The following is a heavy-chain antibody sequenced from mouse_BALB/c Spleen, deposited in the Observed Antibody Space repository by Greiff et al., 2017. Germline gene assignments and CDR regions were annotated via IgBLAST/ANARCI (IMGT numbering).Heavy chain of an antibody. CDR2: ISYSGST. CDR3: ARYNYGSSYAMDY. J-gene: IGHJ4*01. V-gene: IGHV3-8*02. D-gene: IGHD1-1*01. Sequence: EVQLQESGPSLVKPSQTLSLTCSVTGDSITSGYWNWIRKFPGNKLEYMGYISYSGSTYYNPSLKSRISITRDTSKNQYYLQLNSVTTEDTATYYCARYNYGSSYAMDYWGQGTSVTVSS. CDR1: GDSITSGY.